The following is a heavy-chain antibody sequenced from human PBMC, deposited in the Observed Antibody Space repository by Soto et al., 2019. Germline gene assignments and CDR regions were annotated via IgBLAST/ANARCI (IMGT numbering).Heavy chain of an antibody. CDR2: ITSRSSTI. V-gene: IGHV3-48*01. CDR1: GFTFITYS. Sequence: GGFLRLSCVASGFTFITYSMNWVRQAPGKGLEWVSYITSRSSTIHYADSVKGRFTISRDNAKNSLYLQMNSLRAEDTAVYYCTRDPHALDFWGQGILVTVSS. CDR3: TRDPHALDF. J-gene: IGHJ4*02.